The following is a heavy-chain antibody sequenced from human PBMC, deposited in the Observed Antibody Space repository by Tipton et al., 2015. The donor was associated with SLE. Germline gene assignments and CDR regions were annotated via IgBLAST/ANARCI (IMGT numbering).Heavy chain of an antibody. CDR3: ARHSRGIAVAGGLDY. CDR1: GGSISSSSYY. J-gene: IGHJ4*02. V-gene: IGHV4-39*07. D-gene: IGHD6-19*01. CDR2: IYYSGST. Sequence: LACTVSGGSISSSSYYWGWIRQPPGKGLEWIGSIYYSGSTYYNPSLKSRVTISVDTSKNQFSLKLSSVTAADTAVYYCARHSRGIAVAGGLDYWGQGTLVTVSS.